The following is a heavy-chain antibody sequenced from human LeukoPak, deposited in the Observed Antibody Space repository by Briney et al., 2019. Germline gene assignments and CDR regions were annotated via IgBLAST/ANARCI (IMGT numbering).Heavy chain of an antibody. D-gene: IGHD6-6*01. V-gene: IGHV1-24*01. CDR1: GYTLTELS. CDR3: ARDSSSSWDY. J-gene: IGHJ4*02. Sequence: ASVKVSCKVSGYTLTELSMHWVRQAPGKGLEWMGGFDPEDGETIYAQKSQGRVTMTGDTSTDTAYMELSSLRSEDTAVYYCARDSSSSWDYWGQGTLVTVSS. CDR2: FDPEDGET.